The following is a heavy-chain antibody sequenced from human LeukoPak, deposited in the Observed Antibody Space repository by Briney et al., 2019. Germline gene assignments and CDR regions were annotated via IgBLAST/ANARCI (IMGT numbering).Heavy chain of an antibody. J-gene: IGHJ4*02. CDR1: GFTFSNAW. CDR3: AKGPDIVVVPAVI. Sequence: GGSLRLSCAASGFTFSNAWMSWVRQAPGKGLEWVSAISGSGGSTYYADSVKGRFTISRDNSKNTLYLQMNSLRAEDTAVYYCAKGPDIVVVPAVIWGQGTLVTVSS. CDR2: ISGSGGST. V-gene: IGHV3-23*01. D-gene: IGHD2-2*01.